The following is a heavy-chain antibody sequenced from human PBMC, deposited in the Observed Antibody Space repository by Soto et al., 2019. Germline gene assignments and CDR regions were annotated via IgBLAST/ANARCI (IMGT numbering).Heavy chain of an antibody. CDR3: AKEMGFCTTTSCHAGPLYYYMDV. Sequence: QLQLQESGPGLVKPSETLSLTCTVSGGSISSYHWTWIRQPPGKGLEWIGDIYNSGSTNYNPSLKSRLTISVDTSNNHFSLRLSSVTAADTAVYHCAKEMGFCTTTSCHAGPLYYYMDVWGKGTTVTVSS. V-gene: IGHV4-59*01. CDR1: GGSISSYH. CDR2: IYNSGST. D-gene: IGHD2-2*01. J-gene: IGHJ6*03.